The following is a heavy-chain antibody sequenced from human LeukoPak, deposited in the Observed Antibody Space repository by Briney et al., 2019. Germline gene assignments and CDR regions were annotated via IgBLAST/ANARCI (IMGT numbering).Heavy chain of an antibody. Sequence: SVKVSCKASGGPFSSYIIAWVRQAPGQGLEWMGGIMPLFNTPNYEQKFQGRLTTTADASTQTSYMELRSLTSEDTAVYYCVRVDRNYFYMDVWGKGTTVTVSS. V-gene: IGHV1-69*13. CDR2: IMPLFNTP. CDR1: GGPFSSYI. J-gene: IGHJ6*03. CDR3: VRVDRNYFYMDV.